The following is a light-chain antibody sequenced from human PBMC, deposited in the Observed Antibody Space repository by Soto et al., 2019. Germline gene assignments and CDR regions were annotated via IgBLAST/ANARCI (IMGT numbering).Light chain of an antibody. CDR3: QQRSNWPPWT. Sequence: IVLIQSPATLSVSPGERATLSCRASQNISNYLIWYQQKPGQAPRLLMYDVSKRASGIPDRFSGGGSGTHFTLTISSLEPEDFAVYYCQQRSNWPPWTFGQGTKVDI. CDR1: QNISNY. V-gene: IGKV3-11*01. CDR2: DVS. J-gene: IGKJ1*01.